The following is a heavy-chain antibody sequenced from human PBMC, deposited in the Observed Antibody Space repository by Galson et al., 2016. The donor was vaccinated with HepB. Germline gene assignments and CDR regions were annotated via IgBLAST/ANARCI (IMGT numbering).Heavy chain of an antibody. CDR1: GFTFRSYF. CDR2: ISVSGGST. D-gene: IGHD6-19*01. Sequence: SLRLSCAASGFTFRSYFMNWVRQAPGKGLEWVSGISVSGGSTYYADSVRGRLTISRDNSKNTLYLQMNSLRVEDTAVYYCARTKAGVYWYFDLRGRGTLVTVSS. CDR3: ARTKAGVYWYFDL. J-gene: IGHJ2*01. V-gene: IGHV3-23*01.